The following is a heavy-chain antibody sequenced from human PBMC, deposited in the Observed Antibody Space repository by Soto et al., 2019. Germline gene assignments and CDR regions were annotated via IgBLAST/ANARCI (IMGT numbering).Heavy chain of an antibody. J-gene: IGHJ4*02. CDR1: GFTFSSYA. V-gene: IGHV3-23*01. CDR2: ISGSGGST. Sequence: GGSLRLSCAASGFTFSSYAMSWVRQAPGKGLEWVSAISGSGGSTYYADSVKGRFTISRDNSKNTLYLQMNSLRAEDMAVYYCAKFGYDILTGYYTFDYWGQGTLVTVSS. CDR3: AKFGYDILTGYYTFDY. D-gene: IGHD3-9*01.